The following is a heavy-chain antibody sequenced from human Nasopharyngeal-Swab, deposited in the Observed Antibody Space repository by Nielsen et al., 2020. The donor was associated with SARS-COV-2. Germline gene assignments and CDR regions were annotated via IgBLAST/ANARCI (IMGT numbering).Heavy chain of an antibody. Sequence: SVKVSCKASGGTFSSYAISWVRQAPGQGLEWMGGIIPIFGTANYAQKFQGRVTITADESTSTAYMELSSLRSEGTAVYYCARDLWRRAARDYYYYGMDVWGQGTTVTVSS. D-gene: IGHD3-3*01. J-gene: IGHJ6*02. V-gene: IGHV1-69*13. CDR3: ARDLWRRAARDYYYYGMDV. CDR2: IIPIFGTA. CDR1: GGTFSSYA.